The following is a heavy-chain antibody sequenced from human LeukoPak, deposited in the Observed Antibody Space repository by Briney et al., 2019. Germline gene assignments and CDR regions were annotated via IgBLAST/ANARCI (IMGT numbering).Heavy chain of an antibody. CDR1: GFTFSSYA. CDR2: ISGSGGST. D-gene: IGHD4-23*01. Sequence: GGSLRLSCAASGFTFSSYAMSWVRQAPGKGLEWVSSISGSGGSTYYADSVKGRSTISRDNSKNTLYLQMDSLRAEDTAVYYCARAHDYGGKRYIDYWGQGTLVTVSS. CDR3: ARAHDYGGKRYIDY. V-gene: IGHV3-23*01. J-gene: IGHJ4*02.